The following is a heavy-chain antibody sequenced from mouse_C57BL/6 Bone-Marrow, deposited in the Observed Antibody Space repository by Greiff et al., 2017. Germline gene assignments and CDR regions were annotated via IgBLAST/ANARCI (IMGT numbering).Heavy chain of an antibody. D-gene: IGHD2-1*01. V-gene: IGHV14-4*01. J-gene: IGHJ4*01. Sequence: VQLQQSGAELVRPGASVKLSCTASGFNIKDDYMHWVKQRPEQGLEWIGWIDPENGDIEYASKFQGKATITADTSSNTTYLQLSSLTSEDTAVYYCTPIYYDAMDYWGQGTSVTVSS. CDR2: IDPENGDI. CDR1: GFNIKDDY. CDR3: TPIYYDAMDY.